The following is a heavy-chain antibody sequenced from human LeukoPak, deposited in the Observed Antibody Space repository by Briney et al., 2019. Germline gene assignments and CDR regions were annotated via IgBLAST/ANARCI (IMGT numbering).Heavy chain of an antibody. CDR2: ISAYNGNT. CDR1: GYTFTSYG. V-gene: IGHV1-18*01. Sequence: ASVKVSCKASGYTFTSYGISWVRQAPGQGLEWMGWISAYNGNTNYAQKLQGRVTMTTDTSTSTAYMELRSLRSDDTAVYYCARGALHSYYYDSSGSFTSWGQGTLVTVSS. CDR3: ARGALHSYYYDSSGSFTS. D-gene: IGHD3-22*01. J-gene: IGHJ5*02.